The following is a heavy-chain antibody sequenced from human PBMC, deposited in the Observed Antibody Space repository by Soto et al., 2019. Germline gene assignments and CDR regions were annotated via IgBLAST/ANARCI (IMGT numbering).Heavy chain of an antibody. CDR3: TTAEVIDAFNI. CDR2: IKRQTDGGTI. CDR1: GFTFSNVW. Sequence: EVQLVESGGGLAEPGGSLRLSCAASGFTFSNVWMTWVRQAPGKGLEWVGRIKRQTDGGTIDYAAPVKGRFTISRDDSKNTLYPQMNSLKIEDTAVYYCTTAEVIDAFNIWGQGTMVTVSS. V-gene: IGHV3-15*01. J-gene: IGHJ3*02. D-gene: IGHD2-21*01.